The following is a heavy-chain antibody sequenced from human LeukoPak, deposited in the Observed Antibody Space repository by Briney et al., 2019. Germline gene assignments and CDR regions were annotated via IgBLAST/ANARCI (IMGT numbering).Heavy chain of an antibody. J-gene: IGHJ3*02. CDR2: INPSGSST. Sequence: ASVKVSCKASGYTFTSYDINWVRQAPGQGLEWMGIINPSGSSTSSAQKFQGRVTMTRDTSTSTVYMELTSLRSEDTAVYYCARNRRNWNHVTGEPFDMWGQGTMVTVSS. CDR1: GYTFTSYD. V-gene: IGHV1-46*01. CDR3: ARNRRNWNHVTGEPFDM. D-gene: IGHD1-1*01.